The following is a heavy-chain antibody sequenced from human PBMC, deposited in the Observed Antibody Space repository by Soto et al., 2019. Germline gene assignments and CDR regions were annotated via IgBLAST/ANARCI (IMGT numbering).Heavy chain of an antibody. Sequence: QGQLVESGGGVVQPGRSGRLSCAASGFTFSSYGMHWVRQAPGKGLEWVAFIWYDGSNKYYADSVKGRFTISRDNSKNTLYLQMNSLRAEDTAVYYCARGLAYFDWLRRARRVAGSSQYGMDVWGQGTTVTVSS. D-gene: IGHD3-9*01. CDR3: ARGLAYFDWLRRARRVAGSSQYGMDV. J-gene: IGHJ6*02. CDR1: GFTFSSYG. V-gene: IGHV3-33*01. CDR2: IWYDGSNK.